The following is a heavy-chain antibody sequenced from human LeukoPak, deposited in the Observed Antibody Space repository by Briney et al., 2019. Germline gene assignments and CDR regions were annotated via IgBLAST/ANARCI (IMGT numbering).Heavy chain of an antibody. CDR1: GFTFRNYA. CDR3: AKNGDRGAYCTGGTCYPYFYYYMDV. Sequence: PGGSLRLSCAASGFTFRNYAMHWVRQAPGKGLEWVAVISYDGANKHYADSVKGRFTISRDNSKNTLYLQMNSLRAEDTAIYYCAKNGDRGAYCTGGTCYPYFYYYMDVWGKGTTVTI. V-gene: IGHV3-30*04. CDR2: ISYDGANK. D-gene: IGHD2-15*01. J-gene: IGHJ6*03.